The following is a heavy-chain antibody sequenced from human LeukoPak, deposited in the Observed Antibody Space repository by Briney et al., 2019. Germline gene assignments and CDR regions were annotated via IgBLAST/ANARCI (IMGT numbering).Heavy chain of an antibody. J-gene: IGHJ4*02. Sequence: EASVKVSCKASGGTFSSYAISWVRQAPGQGLEWMGGIIPIFGTANYAQKFQGRVTITADESTSTAYMELSSLRSEDTAVYYCATTKTMVRGVITFDYWGQGTLATVSS. D-gene: IGHD3-10*01. CDR3: ATTKTMVRGVITFDY. CDR1: GGTFSSYA. V-gene: IGHV1-69*13. CDR2: IIPIFGTA.